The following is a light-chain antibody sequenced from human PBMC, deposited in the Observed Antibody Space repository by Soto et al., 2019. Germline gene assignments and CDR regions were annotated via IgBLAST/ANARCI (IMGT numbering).Light chain of an antibody. CDR3: QSYDRSLGYV. V-gene: IGLV1-40*01. J-gene: IGLJ1*01. CDR2: GNS. Sequence: QSVLTQPPSVSGAPGQRVTISCTGSSSNIGAGYDVHWYQQLPGTAPKLVIYGNSNRPSGVPDRFSGSKSGTSASLAITGLQAEDEADYYCQSYDRSLGYVFGTGTKLTVL. CDR1: SSNIGAGYD.